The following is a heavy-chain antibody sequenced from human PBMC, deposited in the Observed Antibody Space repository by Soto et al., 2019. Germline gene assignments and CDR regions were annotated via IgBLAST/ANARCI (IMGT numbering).Heavy chain of an antibody. Sequence: QVQLVESGGGVFQPGRSLRLSCTASGFTFSNYGMHWVRQAPGKGLEWVAVIWYDGSNKYYADSVKGRFTTSRDNSKNTLYLQMNTLRAEDTAVYYCARPYSSSWVVFDNWGQGTLVTVSS. J-gene: IGHJ4*02. CDR1: GFTFSNYG. CDR2: IWYDGSNK. CDR3: ARPYSSSWVVFDN. D-gene: IGHD6-13*01. V-gene: IGHV3-33*01.